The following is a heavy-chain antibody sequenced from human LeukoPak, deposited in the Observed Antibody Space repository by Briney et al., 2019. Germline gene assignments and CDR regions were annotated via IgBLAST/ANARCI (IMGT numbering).Heavy chain of an antibody. CDR3: ARSPGSSWSFDY. Sequence: GGSLRLSCAASGFTFSTYSMNWVRQAAGKGLEWVSSISSSSSYIYYADSVKGRFTISRDNAKNSLYLQMNSLRVEDTAVYYCARSPGSSWSFDYWGQGTLVAVSS. CDR1: GFTFSTYS. D-gene: IGHD6-13*01. J-gene: IGHJ4*02. CDR2: ISSSSSYI. V-gene: IGHV3-21*01.